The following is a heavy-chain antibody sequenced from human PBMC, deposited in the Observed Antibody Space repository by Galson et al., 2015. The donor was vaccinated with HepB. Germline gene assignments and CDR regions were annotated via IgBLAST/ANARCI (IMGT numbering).Heavy chain of an antibody. J-gene: IGHJ1*01. Sequence: SVKVSCKASGYTFTSYGISWVRQAPGQGLEWMGWISAYNGNTNYAQNLQGRVTMTTDTSTSTAYMEMRSLRSDDTAVYYCARHRPTGYCSSTSCYEYFQHWGQGTLVTVSS. CDR2: ISAYNGNT. CDR1: GYTFTSYG. CDR3: ARHRPTGYCSSTSCYEYFQH. V-gene: IGHV1-18*01. D-gene: IGHD2-2*01.